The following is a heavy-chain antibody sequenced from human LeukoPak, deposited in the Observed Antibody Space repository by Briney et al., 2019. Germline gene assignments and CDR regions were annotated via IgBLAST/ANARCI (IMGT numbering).Heavy chain of an antibody. CDR2: ISGSGGST. CDR1: GFTFSSYA. D-gene: IGHD2-2*01. Sequence: GGSLRLSCTASGFTFSSYAMSWVRQAPGKGLEWVSAISGSGGSTYYADSVKGRFTISRDNSKNTLYLQMNSLRAEDTAVYYCAKGRKVIVPAAPFDYWGQGTLVTVSS. V-gene: IGHV3-23*01. J-gene: IGHJ4*02. CDR3: AKGRKVIVPAAPFDY.